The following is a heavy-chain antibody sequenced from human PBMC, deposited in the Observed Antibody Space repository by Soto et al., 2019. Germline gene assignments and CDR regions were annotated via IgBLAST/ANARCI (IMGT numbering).Heavy chain of an antibody. D-gene: IGHD3-3*01. CDR1: GFTFSSHA. V-gene: IGHV3-23*01. CDR2: ISYSGTTT. Sequence: EVQLLESGGGLVQPEGSLRLSCAASGFTFSSHAMSWVRQAPGKGLEWVSAISYSGTTTYYAESVKGRFTISSDNSKHTLYLQMNSLRVEDTAIYYCAKRFTLFGEVKLSPDFDYWGQGTLVTVSS. CDR3: AKRFTLFGEVKLSPDFDY. J-gene: IGHJ4*02.